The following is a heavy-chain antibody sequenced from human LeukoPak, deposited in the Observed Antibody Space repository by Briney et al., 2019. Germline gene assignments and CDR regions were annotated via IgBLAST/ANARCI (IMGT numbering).Heavy chain of an antibody. Sequence: PGGSLRLSCAASGFTFRSYGMSWVRQAPGKGLEWVSIISDNGANTYYADSVRGRFTISRDNSQNTLYLQMNSLRAEDTAVYYCAELGITMIGGVWGKGTTVTISS. CDR1: GFTFRSYG. CDR2: ISDNGANT. D-gene: IGHD3-10*02. V-gene: IGHV3-23*01. J-gene: IGHJ6*04. CDR3: AELGITMIGGV.